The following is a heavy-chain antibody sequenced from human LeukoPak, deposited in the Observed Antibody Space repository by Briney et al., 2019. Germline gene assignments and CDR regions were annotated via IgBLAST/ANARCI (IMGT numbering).Heavy chain of an antibody. CDR2: ISSSSSYI. J-gene: IGHJ6*02. CDR3: ARDYTRYFDWLPTNYYYYYGMDV. CDR1: GFTFSSYS. Sequence: GGSLRLSCAASGFTFSSYSMNWVRQAPGKGLEWVSSISSSSSYIYYADSVKGRFTISRDNAKNSLYLQMNSLRAEDTAVYCCARDYTRYFDWLPTNYYYYYGMDVWGQGTTVTVSS. V-gene: IGHV3-21*01. D-gene: IGHD3-9*01.